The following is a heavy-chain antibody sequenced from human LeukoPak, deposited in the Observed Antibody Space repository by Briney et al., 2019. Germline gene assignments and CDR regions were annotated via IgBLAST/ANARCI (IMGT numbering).Heavy chain of an antibody. J-gene: IGHJ4*02. Sequence: GGSLRLSCAASGFTFSSYWMSWVRQAPGKGLEWVANIKQDGSEKYYVDSVKGRFTISRDNAKNSLYLQMNNLRAEDTAVYYCARAHSYGPFDYWGQGTLVTVSS. CDR1: GFTFSSYW. CDR2: IKQDGSEK. V-gene: IGHV3-7*01. CDR3: ARAHSYGPFDY. D-gene: IGHD5-18*01.